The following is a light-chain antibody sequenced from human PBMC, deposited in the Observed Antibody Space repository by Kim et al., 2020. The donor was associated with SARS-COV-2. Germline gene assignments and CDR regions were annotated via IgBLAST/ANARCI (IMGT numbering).Light chain of an antibody. V-gene: IGKV1-39*01. CDR1: QSISSY. J-gene: IGKJ2*01. Sequence: DIQMTQSPSSLSASVGDRVTITCRASQSISSYVNWYQQKPGEAPKLLMYAASRLQSGVPSRFSGSGSGTDFTLTITSLQPEDFATYYCQQSYITPPTFGQGTKLEIK. CDR2: AAS. CDR3: QQSYITPPT.